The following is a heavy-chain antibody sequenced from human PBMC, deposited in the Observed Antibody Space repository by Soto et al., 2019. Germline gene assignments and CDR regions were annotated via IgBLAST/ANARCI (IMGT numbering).Heavy chain of an antibody. CDR3: ARDGMGTIVGGMDV. V-gene: IGHV1-69*01. J-gene: IGHJ6*02. CDR1: GGTFSNDA. D-gene: IGHD7-27*01. CDR2: IIPIYGTT. Sequence: QVQLVQSGAEVKNHGSSVKVSCKTSGGTFSNDAISWVRQAPGQGLEWMGGIIPIYGTTHYAQKLQDRLKLTGDESTGTAYMELRSMRSDDTGVYYCARDGMGTIVGGMDVWGQGTTVTVSS.